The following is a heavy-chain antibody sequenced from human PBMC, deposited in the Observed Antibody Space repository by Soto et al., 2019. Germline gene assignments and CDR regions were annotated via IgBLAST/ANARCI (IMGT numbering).Heavy chain of an antibody. CDR1: GGSISSGGYY. J-gene: IGHJ5*02. V-gene: IGHV4-31*03. D-gene: IGHD3-22*01. CDR3: ARDYYDSSDYTTNWFDP. CDR2: IYYSGNT. Sequence: SETLSLTCTVSGGSISSGGYYWSWIRQHPGKGLEWIGYIYYSGNTYYNPSLKSRVTISVDTSKNQFSLKLTSVTAADTAVYYCARDYYDSSDYTTNWFDPWGQGTLVTVSS.